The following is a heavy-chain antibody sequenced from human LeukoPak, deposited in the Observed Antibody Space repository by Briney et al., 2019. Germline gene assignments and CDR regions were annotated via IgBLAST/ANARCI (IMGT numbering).Heavy chain of an antibody. V-gene: IGHV3-21*01. CDR1: GFTFSSYS. CDR2: ISSSSSYI. J-gene: IGHJ4*02. CDR3: ARASGPAYYDGSGSTLDY. D-gene: IGHD3-22*01. Sequence: GGSLRLSCAASGFTFSSYSMNWVRQAPGKGLEWVSSISSSSSYIYYADSVKGRFTISRDNAKNSLYLQMNSLRAEDTAVYYCARASGPAYYDGSGSTLDYWGQGTLVTVSS.